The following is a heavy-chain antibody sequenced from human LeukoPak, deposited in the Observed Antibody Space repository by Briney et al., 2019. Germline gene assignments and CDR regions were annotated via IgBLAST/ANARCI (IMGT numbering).Heavy chain of an antibody. CDR1: GGSISSYY. CDR2: FFHSGST. CDR3: ARDYCSGGSCYSAGFDY. J-gene: IGHJ4*02. V-gene: IGHV4-59*12. Sequence: SETLSLTCTVSGGSISSYYWSWIRQPPGKGLEWIGYFFHSGSTNYNPSLKSRVTVSVDTSKNQFSLKLSSVTAADTAVYYCARDYCSGGSCYSAGFDYWGQGTLVTVSS. D-gene: IGHD2-15*01.